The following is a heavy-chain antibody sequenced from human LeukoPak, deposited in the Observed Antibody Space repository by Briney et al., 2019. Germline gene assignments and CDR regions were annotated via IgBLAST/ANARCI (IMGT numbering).Heavy chain of an antibody. D-gene: IGHD3-22*01. J-gene: IGHJ4*02. CDR2: IYHSGST. CDR1: GYSISSGYY. CDR3: ARDPSTYYYDSSGYYGHDY. V-gene: IGHV4-38-2*02. Sequence: PSETLSLTCTVSGYSISSGYYWGWIRQPPGKGLEWIGSIYHSGSTYYNPSLKSRVTISVDTSKNQFSLKLSSVTAADTAVYYCARDPSTYYYDSSGYYGHDYWGQGTLVTVSS.